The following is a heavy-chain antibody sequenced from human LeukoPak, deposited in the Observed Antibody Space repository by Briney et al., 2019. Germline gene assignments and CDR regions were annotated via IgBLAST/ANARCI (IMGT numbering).Heavy chain of an antibody. Sequence: ASVKVSCKASGYTFTCYYMHWVRQAPGQGLEWMGWINPNSGGTDYAQKFQGRVTMTRDTSITTAYMELSRLRSDDTAVYYCARSSAPYYFDYWGQGTLVTVSS. CDR3: ARSSAPYYFDY. CDR2: INPNSGGT. J-gene: IGHJ4*02. CDR1: GYTFTCYY. V-gene: IGHV1-2*02.